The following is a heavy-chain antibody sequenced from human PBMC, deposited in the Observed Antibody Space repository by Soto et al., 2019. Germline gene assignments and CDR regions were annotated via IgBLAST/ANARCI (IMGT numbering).Heavy chain of an antibody. CDR2: ITGGGDNT. V-gene: IGHV3-23*01. J-gene: IGHJ4*02. Sequence: EVRLLESGGDLVQPGGSLRLSCAASGFTFTSYAMSWIRQAPGKGLEWVSAITGGGDNTYYADSVKGRFTISRDNSKNPLYLQMNSLRAEDSAFYYCTQDGGSRDWLTVNWGQGTLVTVSS. D-gene: IGHD3-9*01. CDR1: GFTFTSYA. CDR3: TQDGGSRDWLTVN.